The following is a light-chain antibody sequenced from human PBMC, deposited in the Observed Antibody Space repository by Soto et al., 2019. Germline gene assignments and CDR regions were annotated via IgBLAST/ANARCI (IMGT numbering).Light chain of an antibody. CDR3: QQRSNWPRRT. V-gene: IGKV3-11*01. J-gene: IGKJ4*02. Sequence: EIVLTQSPATLSLSPGERATLSCRASQSVSSYLAWYQQKPGQAPRLLIYDASNRATGIPARSSGSGSGTDFTLTISSLEPEDFAVYYCQQRSNWPRRTFGGGTKVDIK. CDR1: QSVSSY. CDR2: DAS.